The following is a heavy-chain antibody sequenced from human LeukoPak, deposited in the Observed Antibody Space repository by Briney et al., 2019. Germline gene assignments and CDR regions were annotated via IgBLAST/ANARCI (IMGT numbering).Heavy chain of an antibody. V-gene: IGHV3-74*01. J-gene: IGHJ4*02. CDR1: GFTFSTYW. CDR3: VGFNYGDYPGDY. Sequence: AGGSLRLSCAASGFTFSTYWMHWVRQAPGKGLVWVSRINSDGSITSYADSVKGRFTISRDNAKKTLYLQMNSLRAEDTAVYYCVGFNYGDYPGDYWGQGTLVTVSS. D-gene: IGHD4-17*01. CDR2: INSDGSIT.